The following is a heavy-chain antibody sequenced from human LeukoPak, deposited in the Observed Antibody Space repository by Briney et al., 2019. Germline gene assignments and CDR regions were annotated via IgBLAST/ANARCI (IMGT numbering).Heavy chain of an antibody. CDR1: GGTFSSYA. J-gene: IGHJ4*02. CDR2: IIPIFGTA. Sequence: SVKVSCKASGGTFSSYAISWVRQAPGQGLEWMGGIIPIFGTANYAQKFQGRVTMTRNTSLSTAYMELSSLTSEDTAVYYCAKVTSRRGFGSYFDFWGLGTLVTVSS. CDR3: AKVTSRRGFGSYFDF. D-gene: IGHD1-1*01. V-gene: IGHV1-69*05.